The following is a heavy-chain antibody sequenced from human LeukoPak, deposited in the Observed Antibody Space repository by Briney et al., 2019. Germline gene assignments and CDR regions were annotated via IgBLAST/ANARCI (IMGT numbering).Heavy chain of an antibody. CDR2: INPSGGGT. V-gene: IGHV1-46*01. J-gene: IGHJ4*02. CDR1: GYTFTSYY. CDR3: ARDHEYYYGSGSYYPGGCDY. D-gene: IGHD3-10*01. Sequence: GASVTVSCKASGYTFTSYYMHWVRQAPGQGLEWMGIINPSGGGTSYAQKFQDRVTMTRDTSTNTIYMELSSLRSEDTAVYYCARDHEYYYGSGSYYPGGCDYWGQGTLVTVSS.